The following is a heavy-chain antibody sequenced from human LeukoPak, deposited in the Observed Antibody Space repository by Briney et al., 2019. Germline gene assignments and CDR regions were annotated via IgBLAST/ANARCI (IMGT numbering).Heavy chain of an antibody. V-gene: IGHV3-7*01. CDR1: GFPFSSYW. CDR3: VGQLLRAV. Sequence: GGSLRLSCAASGFPFSSYWISWVRQPPGKGLEWVANINEDGSVQDYVDAVKGRFTISRDNAKNSLYLEINSLRVDDTAVYYCVGQLLRAVWGKGTTVTISS. CDR2: INEDGSVQ. D-gene: IGHD2-2*01. J-gene: IGHJ6*04.